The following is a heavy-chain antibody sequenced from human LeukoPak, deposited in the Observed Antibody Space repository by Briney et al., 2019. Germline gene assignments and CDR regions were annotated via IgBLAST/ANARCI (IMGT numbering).Heavy chain of an antibody. V-gene: IGHV1-18*01. J-gene: IGHJ4*02. D-gene: IGHD3-10*01. CDR3: ARESPKGPSRGVIGLPYY. CDR2: ISAYNGNT. CDR1: GYTFTSYG. Sequence: GASVKVSCKASGYTFTSYGISWVRQAPGQGLEWMGWISAYNGNTNYAQKLQGRVTMTTDTSTSTAYMELRSLRSDDTAVYYCARESPKGPSRGVIGLPYYWGQGTLVTVSS.